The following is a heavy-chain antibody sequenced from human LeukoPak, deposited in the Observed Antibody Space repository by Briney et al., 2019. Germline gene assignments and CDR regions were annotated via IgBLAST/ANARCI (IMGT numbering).Heavy chain of an antibody. CDR2: INHSGST. Sequence: ASETLSPTCAVYGGSFSGCYWSWIRQPPGKGLEWIGEINHSGSTNYNPSLKSRVTISVDTSKNQFSLKLSSVTAADTAAYYCARGLFGAAPRLFDYWGQGTLVTVSS. CDR1: GGSFSGCY. D-gene: IGHD6-6*01. CDR3: ARGLFGAAPRLFDY. V-gene: IGHV4-34*01. J-gene: IGHJ4*02.